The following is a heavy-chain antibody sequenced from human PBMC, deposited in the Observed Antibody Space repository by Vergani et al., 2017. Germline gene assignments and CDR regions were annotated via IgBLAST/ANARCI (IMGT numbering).Heavy chain of an antibody. CDR2: IRSKAYGGTT. CDR1: GFTFGDYA. V-gene: IGHV3-49*05. CDR3: TSSFGKGVVITPSDY. Sequence: EVQLVESGGGLVKPGRSLRLSCTASGFTFGDYAMSWFRQAPGKGLEWVGFIRSKAYGGTTEYAAAVKGRFTISRDESKSIAYLQMHSLKTEDTAVYYCTSSFGKGVVITPSDYWGQGTLVTVSS. J-gene: IGHJ4*02. D-gene: IGHD3-3*01.